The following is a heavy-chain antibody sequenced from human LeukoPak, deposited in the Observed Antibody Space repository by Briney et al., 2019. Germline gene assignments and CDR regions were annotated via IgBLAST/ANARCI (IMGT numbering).Heavy chain of an antibody. D-gene: IGHD1-26*01. Sequence: PGGSLRLSCAASGFTFSSYWMSWVRQAPGKGLEWVANIKQDGSEKYYVDSVKGRFTISRDNAKNSLYLQMNSLRAEDTAVYYCAKDAKLGGDYYYYYMDVWGKGTTVTISS. CDR3: AKDAKLGGDYYYYYMDV. V-gene: IGHV3-7*01. CDR2: IKQDGSEK. CDR1: GFTFSSYW. J-gene: IGHJ6*03.